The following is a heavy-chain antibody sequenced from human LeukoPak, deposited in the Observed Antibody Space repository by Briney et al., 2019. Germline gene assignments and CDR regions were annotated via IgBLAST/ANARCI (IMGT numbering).Heavy chain of an antibody. CDR2: INPNSGGT. Sequence: ASVTETFMATGYTYTYYYMHWVRPAPGQGLEWMGWINPNSGGTNYAQKFQGRVTMTRDTSISTAYMELSRLRSDDTAVYYCATGNWGGDYWCGRTVVGVSS. J-gene: IGHJ4*02. CDR1: GYTYTYYY. D-gene: IGHD3-16*01. V-gene: IGHV1-2*02. CDR3: ATGNWGGDY.